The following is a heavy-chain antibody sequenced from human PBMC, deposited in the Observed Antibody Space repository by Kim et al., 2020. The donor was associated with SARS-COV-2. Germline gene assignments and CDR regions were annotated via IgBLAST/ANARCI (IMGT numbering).Heavy chain of an antibody. CDR2: IYYSGST. CDR1: GGSISSSSYY. CDR3: ASLDYGDYVTFVRY. D-gene: IGHD4-17*01. Sequence: SETLSLTCTVSGGSISSSSYYWGWIRQPPGKGLEWIGSIYYSGSTYYNPSLKSRVTISVDTSKNQFSLKLSSVTAADTAVYYCASLDYGDYVTFVRYWGQGTLVTVSS. V-gene: IGHV4-39*01. J-gene: IGHJ4*02.